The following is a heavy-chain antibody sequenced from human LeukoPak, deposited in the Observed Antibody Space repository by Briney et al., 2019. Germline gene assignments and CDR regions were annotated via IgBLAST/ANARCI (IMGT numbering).Heavy chain of an antibody. Sequence: GASVTLSCTASGYSFTSYDINWVRQATGQGLGLMGWMNPNSGNTGSAQKFQGRVTMTRNTSISTAYMELSNLRSEDTAVYYCARRVAAGGTCMGYWGQGTLVTVSS. D-gene: IGHD6-13*01. V-gene: IGHV1-8*01. CDR2: MNPNSGNT. CDR1: GYSFTSYD. CDR3: ARRVAAGGTCMGY. J-gene: IGHJ4*02.